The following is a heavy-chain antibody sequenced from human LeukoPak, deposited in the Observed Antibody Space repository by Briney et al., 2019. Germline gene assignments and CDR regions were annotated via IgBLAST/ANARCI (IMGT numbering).Heavy chain of an antibody. Sequence: PGGSLRLSCAASGFTFSSYAMSWARQAPGKGLEWVSAISGSGGSTYYADSVKGRFTISRDNTKNTLYLQMNSLRAEDTALYYCARAVDYYDISGYYSGYFQHWGQGTLVTVSS. J-gene: IGHJ1*01. D-gene: IGHD3-22*01. CDR2: ISGSGGST. V-gene: IGHV3-23*01. CDR1: GFTFSSYA. CDR3: ARAVDYYDISGYYSGYFQH.